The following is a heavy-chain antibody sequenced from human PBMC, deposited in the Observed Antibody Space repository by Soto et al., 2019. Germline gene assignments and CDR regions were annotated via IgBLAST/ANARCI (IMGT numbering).Heavy chain of an antibody. V-gene: IGHV3-73*01. CDR1: GCTFSGSA. CDR3: TRLPPAPGQH. CDR2: IRSKANSYAT. D-gene: IGHD2-2*01. J-gene: IGHJ1*01. Sequence: PGGPLRLSCAASGCTFSGSAMHWDRQASGKGLEWVGRIRSKANSYATAYAASVKGRFTISRDDSKNTAYLQMNSLKTEDTAVYYCTRLPPAPGQHWGQGTLVTVS.